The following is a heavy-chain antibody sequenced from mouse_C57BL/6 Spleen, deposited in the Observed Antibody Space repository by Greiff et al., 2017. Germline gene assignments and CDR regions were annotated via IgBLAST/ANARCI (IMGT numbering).Heavy chain of an antibody. CDR1: GYTFTDYY. D-gene: IGHD1-1*01. V-gene: IGHV1-34*01. J-gene: IGHJ4*01. CDR3: ASSNYYGSSPCAMDY. CDR2: IYPNNGGN. Sequence: EVPLVESGPELVKPGASVKMSCKASGYTFTDYYLYWVKQSHGKSLEWIGYIYPNNGGNGYNQKFKGKDTLTVDKSSSTAYMELRSLTSEDSAVYYCASSNYYGSSPCAMDYWGQGTSVTVSS.